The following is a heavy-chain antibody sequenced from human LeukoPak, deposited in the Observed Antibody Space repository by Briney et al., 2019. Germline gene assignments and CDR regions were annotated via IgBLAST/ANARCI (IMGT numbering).Heavy chain of an antibody. CDR1: GLSISSYY. CDR2: IYISGRP. J-gene: IGHJ4*02. D-gene: IGHD5-24*01. Sequence: ETLSLTCTVSGLSISSYYWRWVRQPRGEGRECLGLIYISGRPNYTPSLKTRVPISVYTSKNQFSLKLCSVTAADTAVYYCARHSGEMATTYIDYWGQGTLVTVSS. V-gene: IGHV4-59*08. CDR3: ARHSGEMATTYIDY.